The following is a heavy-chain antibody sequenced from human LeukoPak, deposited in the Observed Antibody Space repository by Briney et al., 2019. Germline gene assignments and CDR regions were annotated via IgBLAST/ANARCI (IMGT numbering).Heavy chain of an antibody. CDR3: ARGGIAAADYYFDY. CDR1: GGSFSGYY. J-gene: IGHJ4*02. D-gene: IGHD6-13*01. CDR2: INHSGST. Sequence: SETLSLTCAVYGGSFSGYYWSWIRQPPGKGLEWIGEINHSGSTNYNPSLKSRVTISVGTSKNQFSLKLSSVTAADTAVYYCARGGIAAADYYFDYWGQGTLVTVSP. V-gene: IGHV4-34*01.